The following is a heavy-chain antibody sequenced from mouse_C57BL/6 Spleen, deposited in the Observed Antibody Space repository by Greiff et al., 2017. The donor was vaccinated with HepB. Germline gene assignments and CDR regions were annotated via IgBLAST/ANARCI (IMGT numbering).Heavy chain of an antibody. CDR1: GYTFTSYW. Sequence: QVQLKQSGAELVKAGASVKMSCKASGYTFTSYWMHWVKQRLGQGLEWFAETNPTNGRTYYNEKFKSKATLTVDKSSSTAYMLLSGPTFEDSAVYDCARIKKIVATYVDYWGQGTTRTVSS. CDR2: TNPTNGRT. CDR3: ARIKKIVATYVDY. J-gene: IGHJ2*01. V-gene: IGHV1S81*02. D-gene: IGHD1-1*01.